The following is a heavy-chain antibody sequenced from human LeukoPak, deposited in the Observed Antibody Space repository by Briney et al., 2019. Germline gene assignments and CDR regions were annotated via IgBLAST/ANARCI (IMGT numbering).Heavy chain of an antibody. D-gene: IGHD4-23*01. Sequence: SVKVSFTSSAGTFSIYAISWVRQAPGQGLEWMGGIIPIFGTANYAQKFQGRVTITTDESTSTAYMELSSLRSEDTAVYYCATNDYGGNSPLGYWGQGTLVTVSS. CDR3: ATNDYGGNSPLGY. J-gene: IGHJ4*02. CDR1: AGTFSIYA. V-gene: IGHV1-69*05. CDR2: IIPIFGTA.